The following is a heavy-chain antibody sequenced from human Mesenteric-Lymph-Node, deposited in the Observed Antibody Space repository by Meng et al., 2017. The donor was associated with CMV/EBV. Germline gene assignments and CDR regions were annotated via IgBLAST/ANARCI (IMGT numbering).Heavy chain of an antibody. D-gene: IGHD3-16*01. J-gene: IGHJ4*02. CDR2: ISLDGVNT. CDR3: ARERLGGVSAFEY. V-gene: IGHV3-30-3*01. Sequence: GGSLRLSCVGSEFTFGNYAMHWVHQAPGKGLEWVAIISLDGVNTYYADFAKGRFTISRDNFMNILYLQISSLRTEDTAVYYCARERLGGVSAFEYWGQGTLVTVSS. CDR1: EFTFGNYA.